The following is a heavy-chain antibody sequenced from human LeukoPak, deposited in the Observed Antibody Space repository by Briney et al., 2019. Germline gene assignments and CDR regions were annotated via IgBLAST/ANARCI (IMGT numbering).Heavy chain of an antibody. Sequence: SETLSLTCSVSSVSISSHDWSWARQSPGKGLEWIGYSHSSGDTSYSPSLKSRVTISLDTSKNQFSLRLSSVTAADTAVYFCAKGEYSRTSYYHYYMDVWGKGTTVTVSS. V-gene: IGHV4-59*11. CDR2: SHSSGDT. CDR1: SVSISSHD. J-gene: IGHJ6*03. CDR3: AKGEYSRTSYYHYYMDV. D-gene: IGHD6-6*01.